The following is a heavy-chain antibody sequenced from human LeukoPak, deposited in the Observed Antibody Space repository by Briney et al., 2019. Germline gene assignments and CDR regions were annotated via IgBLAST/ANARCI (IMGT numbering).Heavy chain of an antibody. Sequence: PGGSLRLSCAASGFTFSSYSMNWVRQAPGKGLEWVSSISSSSSYIYYADSVKGRFTISRDNAKNSLYLQMNSLRAEDTAVYYCARDSVTPAGSAFDIWGQGTMVTVSS. CDR3: ARDSVTPAGSAFDI. J-gene: IGHJ3*02. V-gene: IGHV3-21*01. CDR2: ISSSSSYI. CDR1: GFTFSSYS. D-gene: IGHD3-10*01.